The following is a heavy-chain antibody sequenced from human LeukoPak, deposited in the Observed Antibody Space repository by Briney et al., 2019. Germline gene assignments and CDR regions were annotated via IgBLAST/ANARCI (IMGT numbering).Heavy chain of an antibody. Sequence: GGSLRLSCEAYGFSFSTYWMHWVRQAPGKELVWVSRISGDGSSIDYADSGKGRFTISRDNAKNTLYLQMNSLRDEDTSVYYCATISRSVSYHFDYWGQGTLVTDSS. D-gene: IGHD1-26*01. CDR1: GFSFSTYW. V-gene: IGHV3-74*01. J-gene: IGHJ4*02. CDR2: ISGDGSSI. CDR3: ATISRSVSYHFDY.